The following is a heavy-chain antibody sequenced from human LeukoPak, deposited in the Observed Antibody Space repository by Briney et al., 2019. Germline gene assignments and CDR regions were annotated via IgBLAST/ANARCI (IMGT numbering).Heavy chain of an antibody. CDR1: GFTFTNYG. V-gene: IGHV3-74*01. CDR2: INSDGRST. D-gene: IGHD2-8*01. Sequence: PGGSLRLSCVASGFTFTNYGMMWVRQAPGKGLEWVSYINSDGRSTNYADSVKGRFTISRDNAKNTLYLQMSSLRAEDTAIYYCAKNSNGISNWGQGTLVIVSS. CDR3: AKNSNGISN. J-gene: IGHJ4*02.